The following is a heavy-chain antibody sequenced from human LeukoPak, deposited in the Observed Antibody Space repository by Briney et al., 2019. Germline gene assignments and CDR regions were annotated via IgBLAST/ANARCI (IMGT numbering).Heavy chain of an antibody. D-gene: IGHD3-10*01. CDR2: ISAYNGNT. Sequence: ASVKVSCKASGYTFTSYGISWVRQAPGQGLEWMGWISAYNGNTNYAQKLQGRVTMTTDTSTSTAYMELRSLRSDDTAVYYCASDFKMVRGVIIKYFDYRGQGTLVTVSS. CDR3: ASDFKMVRGVIIKYFDY. CDR1: GYTFTSYG. J-gene: IGHJ4*02. V-gene: IGHV1-18*01.